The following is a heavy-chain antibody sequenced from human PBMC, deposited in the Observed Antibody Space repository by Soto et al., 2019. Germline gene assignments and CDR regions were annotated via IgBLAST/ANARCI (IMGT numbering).Heavy chain of an antibody. J-gene: IGHJ4*02. V-gene: IGHV1-2*02. CDR2: VTPRSGEV. CDR3: ARVPILGPTGDFDY. Sequence: QVHLVQSGAEVKRPGDSVKVSCQASGYTFTDYHIHWVRQAPGQVLEWMGRVTPRSGEVYYSPKFQGRVTLTRDTSISTAYMELTTLKFDDTAVFYCARVPILGPTGDFDYWGQGTLATVSS. D-gene: IGHD1-26*01. CDR1: GYTFTDYH.